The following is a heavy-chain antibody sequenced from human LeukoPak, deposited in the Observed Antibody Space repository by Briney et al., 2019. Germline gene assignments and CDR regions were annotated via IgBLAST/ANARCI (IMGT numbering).Heavy chain of an antibody. CDR2: ISSDGSNK. CDR1: GFTFSSYG. J-gene: IGHJ4*02. Sequence: GRSLRLSCAASGFTFSSYGMHWVRQAPGMGLEWVAIISSDGSNKYYADSVKGRFTISRDNSKNTLYLQMNSLRAEDTAVYYCAKDRYSSGWGDFDYWGQGTLVTVSS. V-gene: IGHV3-30*18. CDR3: AKDRYSSGWGDFDY. D-gene: IGHD6-19*01.